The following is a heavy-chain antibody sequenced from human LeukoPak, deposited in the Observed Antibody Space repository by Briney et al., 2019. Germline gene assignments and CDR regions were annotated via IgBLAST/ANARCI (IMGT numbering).Heavy chain of an antibody. J-gene: IGHJ4*02. V-gene: IGHV6-1*01. CDR3: ARAPGIAVAGRADFDY. CDR2: TYYRSKWCY. Sequence: SQTLSLTCAISGDSVSSNSAAWSWIRQSPSRGLEWLGRTYYRSKWCYDFAVSVKSRITITPDTSKNQFSLHLNSVTPEDAAVYYCARAPGIAVAGRADFDYWGQGTLVTVSS. D-gene: IGHD6-19*01. CDR1: GDSVSSNSAA.